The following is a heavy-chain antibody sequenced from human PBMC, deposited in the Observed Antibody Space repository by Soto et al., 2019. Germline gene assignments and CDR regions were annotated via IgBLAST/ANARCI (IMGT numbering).Heavy chain of an antibody. V-gene: IGHV4-39*01. Sequence: SETLSLTCTVSGGSISSYYWGWIRQPPGKGLEWIGSFYYSGSTYYKPSLKSRVTISGDTSDNQFSLKLSSVTAADTAVYYCARQVVDGTLAGAGSFDYWGQGTLVTVSS. J-gene: IGHJ4*02. CDR3: ARQVVDGTLAGAGSFDY. CDR2: FYYSGST. D-gene: IGHD3-10*01. CDR1: GGSISSYY.